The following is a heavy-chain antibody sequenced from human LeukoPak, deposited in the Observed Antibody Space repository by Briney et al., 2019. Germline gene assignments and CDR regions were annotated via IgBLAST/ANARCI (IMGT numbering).Heavy chain of an antibody. D-gene: IGHD2-15*01. J-gene: IGHJ4*02. V-gene: IGHV4-34*01. Sequence: PSETLSLTCAVNGGSFSGYYWTWIRQPPGKGLEWIGEINHSGSNIYNPSLKSRVTMSVDTSKNQVSLKMTSVTAADTALYYCARGKYYSSGATCAPPLDSWGQGTLVTVSS. CDR1: GGSFSGYY. CDR3: ARGKYYSSGATCAPPLDS. CDR2: INHSGSN.